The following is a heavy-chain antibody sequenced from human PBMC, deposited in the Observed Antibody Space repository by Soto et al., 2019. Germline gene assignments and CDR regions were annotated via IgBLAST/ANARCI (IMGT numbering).Heavy chain of an antibody. Sequence: SVKVSCKASGGTFSSYAISWVRQAPGQGLEWMGGIIPIFATTNYAQKFQGRVTITADESTSTAYMELSSLRSDDTAVYYCASSEQQLARKLDSWGQGTLVTVS. CDR3: ASSEQQLARKLDS. V-gene: IGHV1-69*13. CDR2: IIPIFATT. CDR1: GGTFSSYA. D-gene: IGHD6-13*01. J-gene: IGHJ4*02.